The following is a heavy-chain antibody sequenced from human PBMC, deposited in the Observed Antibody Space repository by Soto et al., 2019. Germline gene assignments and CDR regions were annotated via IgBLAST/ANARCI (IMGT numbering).Heavy chain of an antibody. D-gene: IGHD2-15*01. CDR3: ASLKLPGGGRCSCCLFDY. CDR2: IYYSVST. V-gene: IGHV4-31*03. Sequence: PSETVSLTCTVSGGSISSGGYYWSWIRQHPGKGLEWIGYIYYSVSTYYNPSLRSRVTILVDTFKNQFSLKLSSVTAVGTAGYYCASLKLPGGGRCSCCLFDYWGKGNRSTVSS. J-gene: IGHJ4*02. CDR1: GGSISSGGYY.